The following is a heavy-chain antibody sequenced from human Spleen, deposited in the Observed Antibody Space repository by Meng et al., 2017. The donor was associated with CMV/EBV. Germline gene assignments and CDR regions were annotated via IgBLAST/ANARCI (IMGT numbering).Heavy chain of an antibody. D-gene: IGHD3-10*01. V-gene: IGHV3-23*01. J-gene: IGHJ1*01. CDR3: ARLGGESFQN. CDR1: GFTFSGSA. Sequence: GESLKISCVASGFTFSGSAIHWVRQAPGKGLEWVSDISASGVNTYYTDSLKGRFTVSRDDSKNTLFLQLSSLRVEDTAVYYCARLGGESFQNWGQGTPVTVSS. CDR2: ISASGVNT.